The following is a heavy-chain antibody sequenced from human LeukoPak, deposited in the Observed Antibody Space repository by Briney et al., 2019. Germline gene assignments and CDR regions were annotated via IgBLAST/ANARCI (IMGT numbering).Heavy chain of an antibody. J-gene: IGHJ4*02. CDR3: ARVPLGDPLPDY. V-gene: IGHV3-74*01. CDR1: GFTFSSYW. D-gene: IGHD2-21*02. Sequence: PGGSLRLSCAASGFTFSSYWMHWVRQAPGKGLVWVSRINSDGSSTSYADSVKGRFTISRDNAKNTLYLQMNSLRAEDTAVYYCARVPLGDPLPDYWAREPWSPSPQ. CDR2: INSDGSST.